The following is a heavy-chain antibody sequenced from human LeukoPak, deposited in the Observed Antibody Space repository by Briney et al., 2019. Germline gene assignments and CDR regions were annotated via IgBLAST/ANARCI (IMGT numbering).Heavy chain of an antibody. CDR1: EFIFSNYG. V-gene: IGHV3-48*01. D-gene: IGHD2-15*01. Sequence: GGSLRLSCTASEFIFSNYGMNWVRQAPGKGLEWISYIRGNSETIHYADSVKGRFTISRDNAKNSLSLQMTSLRAEDTAVYYCVRGQGGIDNWFDPWGQGTLVTVAS. CDR2: IRGNSETI. CDR3: VRGQGGIDNWFDP. J-gene: IGHJ5*02.